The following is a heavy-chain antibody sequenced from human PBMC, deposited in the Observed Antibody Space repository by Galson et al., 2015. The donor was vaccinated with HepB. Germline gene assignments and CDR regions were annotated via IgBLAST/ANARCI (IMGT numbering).Heavy chain of an antibody. Sequence: SLRLSCAFSGFPCDDFAMHWVRQSPGKGLEWVSGLYCKTGGTGYADSARGRFTVSRDNAQKFLFLQMNSLRVEDTALYYCLRETSPGGADVWGQGTAVTVSS. CDR2: LYCKTGGT. J-gene: IGHJ6*02. V-gene: IGHV3-9*01. CDR1: GFPCDDFA. D-gene: IGHD4-17*01. CDR3: LRETSPGGADV.